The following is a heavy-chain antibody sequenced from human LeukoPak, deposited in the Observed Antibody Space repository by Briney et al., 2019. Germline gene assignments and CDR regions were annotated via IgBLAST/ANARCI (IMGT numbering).Heavy chain of an antibody. CDR1: GFTCSHFG. Sequence: QPGGSLSLSCAASGFTCSHFGMHWLGQVPGRGLEWVAVIWNDGSSKYYADSVKGRFTISRDNFQNRVDLHMTSLRVEDTAIYYCAKDAQRAFDYSNSLEYWGQGTLVTVSS. V-gene: IGHV3-33*06. CDR3: AKDAQRAFDYSNSLEY. J-gene: IGHJ4*02. CDR2: IWNDGSSK. D-gene: IGHD4-11*01.